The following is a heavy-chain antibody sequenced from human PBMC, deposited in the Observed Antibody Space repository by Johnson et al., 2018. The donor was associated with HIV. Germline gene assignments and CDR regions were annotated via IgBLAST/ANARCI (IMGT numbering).Heavy chain of an antibody. Sequence: EVQLVESGGGVVQPGRSLRLSCAASGFTFDDYAMHWVRQAPGKGLEWVSGISWNSGSIGYADSVKGRFTSSRDNSKNTLYLHMNSLRTEDTAMYYCAKGQSSGYPKDAFDIWGRGTIVTISS. V-gene: IGHV3-9*01. CDR3: AKGQSSGYPKDAFDI. D-gene: IGHD3-22*01. CDR2: ISWNSGSI. J-gene: IGHJ3*02. CDR1: GFTFDDYA.